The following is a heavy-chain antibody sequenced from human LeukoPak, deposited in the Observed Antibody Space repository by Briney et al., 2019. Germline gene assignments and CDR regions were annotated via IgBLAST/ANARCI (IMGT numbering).Heavy chain of an antibody. CDR1: GYTFTSYA. CDR3: VRVYHDGSFESGNWFDP. Sequence: GASVKVSCKASGYTFTSYAMHWVRQAPGQRLEWMGWINAGNGNTKYSQKFQGRVTITRDTSASTAYMELSSLRSEDTAVYYCVRVYHDGSFESGNWFDPWGQGTLVTVSS. D-gene: IGHD3-22*01. CDR2: INAGNGNT. V-gene: IGHV1-3*01. J-gene: IGHJ5*02.